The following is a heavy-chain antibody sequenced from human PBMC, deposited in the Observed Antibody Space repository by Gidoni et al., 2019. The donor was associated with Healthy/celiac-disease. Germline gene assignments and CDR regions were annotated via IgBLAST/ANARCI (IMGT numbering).Heavy chain of an antibody. Sequence: QVQLVQSGAEVKKPGASVKVSCKVSGYTLTELSMHGVRQAPGKGLEWMGGFDPEDGETIYAQKFQGRVTMTEDTSTDTAYMELSSLRSEDTAVYYCSVGATGGRWFDPWGQGTLVTVSS. V-gene: IGHV1-24*01. CDR3: SVGATGGRWFDP. D-gene: IGHD1-26*01. J-gene: IGHJ5*02. CDR2: FDPEDGET. CDR1: GYTLTELS.